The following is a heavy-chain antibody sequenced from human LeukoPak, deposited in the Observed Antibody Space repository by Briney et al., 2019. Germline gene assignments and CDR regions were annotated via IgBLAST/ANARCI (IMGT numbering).Heavy chain of an antibody. Sequence: PGGSLRLSCAASGFTVSSNYMSWVRQAPGKGLEWVSVIYSGGSTYYADSVKGRFTISRDNSKNALYLQMNSLRAEDTAVYYCTTAMVVTAILCFQHWGQGTLVTVSS. CDR2: IYSGGST. V-gene: IGHV3-53*01. D-gene: IGHD2-21*02. J-gene: IGHJ1*01. CDR3: TTAMVVTAILCFQH. CDR1: GFTVSSNY.